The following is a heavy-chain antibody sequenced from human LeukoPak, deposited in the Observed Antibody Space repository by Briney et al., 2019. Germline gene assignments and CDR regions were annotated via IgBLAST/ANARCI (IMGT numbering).Heavy chain of an antibody. Sequence: GGSLRLSCTVSGFAFSGYAMHWVRQAPGKGLEWVAVISYGGDNKYYADSVKGRFTISRDNSKNTLYLQMNSLRAEDTAVYYCARDFEAHDLRPIGYWGQGTLVTVSS. D-gene: IGHD3-3*01. CDR1: GFAFSGYA. V-gene: IGHV3-30*01. CDR2: ISYGGDNK. J-gene: IGHJ4*02. CDR3: ARDFEAHDLRPIGY.